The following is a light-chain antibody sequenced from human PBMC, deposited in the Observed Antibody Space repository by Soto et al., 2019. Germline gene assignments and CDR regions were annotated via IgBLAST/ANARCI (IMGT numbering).Light chain of an antibody. Sequence: DVQMTQSPSTLSASVGDRVTITCRASQSIDTALAWYQQKPGKAPNPLIYRASNLESGVPSRFSGSGSGTEFTLAISSLQPGDFATYYCQQYARFLTFGQGTRLEIK. V-gene: IGKV1-5*03. CDR3: QQYARFLT. CDR2: RAS. CDR1: QSIDTA. J-gene: IGKJ5*01.